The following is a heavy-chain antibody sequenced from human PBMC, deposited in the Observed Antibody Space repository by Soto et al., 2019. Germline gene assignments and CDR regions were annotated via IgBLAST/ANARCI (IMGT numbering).Heavy chain of an antibody. J-gene: IGHJ6*02. V-gene: IGHV1-2*04. CDR1: GYTFTGYY. D-gene: IGHD3-3*01. Sequence: ASVKISCKASGYTFTGYYMHWVRQAPGQGLEWMGWINPNSGGTNYAQKFQGWVTMTRDTSISTAYMELSRLRSDDTAVYYCARERIPITIFGVVTPPGGYYGMDVWGQGTTVT. CDR2: INPNSGGT. CDR3: ARERIPITIFGVVTPPGGYYGMDV.